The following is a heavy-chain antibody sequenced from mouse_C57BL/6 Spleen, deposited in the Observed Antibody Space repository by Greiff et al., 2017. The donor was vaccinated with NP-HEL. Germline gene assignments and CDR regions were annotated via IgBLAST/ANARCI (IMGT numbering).Heavy chain of an antibody. V-gene: IGHV14-1*01. CDR3: TTSYYYGSSPFAD. CDR1: GFNIKDYY. D-gene: IGHD1-1*01. CDR2: IDPEDGDT. Sequence: VQLQQSGAELVRPGASVKLSCTASGFNIKDYYMHWVKQRPEQGLEWIGRIDPEDGDTEYAPKFQGKATMTADTSSNTAYLQLSSLTSEDTSVYYCTTSYYYGSSPFADWGQGTLVTVSA. J-gene: IGHJ3*01.